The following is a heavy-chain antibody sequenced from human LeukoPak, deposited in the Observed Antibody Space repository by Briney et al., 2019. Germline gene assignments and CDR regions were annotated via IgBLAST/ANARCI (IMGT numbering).Heavy chain of an antibody. CDR1: GFIYSRYS. J-gene: IGHJ4*02. D-gene: IGHD1-26*01. CDR3: AKVRSGSFHAMYFDY. CDR2: ISSGSDYL. V-gene: IGHV3-21*01. Sequence: PGGSLRLSCVASGFIYSRYSMNWVRQAPGKGLEWVSTISSGSDYLYHADSVRGRFTISRDNSKNTLYLQMNSLRAEDTAVYYCAKVRSGSFHAMYFDYWGQGTLVTVSS.